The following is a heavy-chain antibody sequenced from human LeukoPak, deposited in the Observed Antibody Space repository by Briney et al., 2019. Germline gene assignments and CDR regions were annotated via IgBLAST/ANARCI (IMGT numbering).Heavy chain of an antibody. Sequence: GESLQISCKGSGYSFTSYWIGWVRQMPGKGLEWMGIIYPGDSDTRYSPSFQGQVTISADKSISTAYLQWSSLKASDTAMYYCARQKYYYDSSGYLGPPDAFDIWGQGTMVTVSS. CDR2: IYPGDSDT. D-gene: IGHD3-22*01. V-gene: IGHV5-51*01. CDR3: ARQKYYYDSSGYLGPPDAFDI. CDR1: GYSFTSYW. J-gene: IGHJ3*02.